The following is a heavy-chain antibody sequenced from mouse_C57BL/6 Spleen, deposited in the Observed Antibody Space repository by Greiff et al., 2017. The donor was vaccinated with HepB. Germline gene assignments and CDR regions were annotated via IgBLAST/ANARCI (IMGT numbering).Heavy chain of an antibody. CDR1: GYTFTSYW. CDR2: IDPSDSET. J-gene: IGHJ4*01. V-gene: IGHV1-52*01. Sequence: QVQLQQPGAELVRPGSSVKLSCKASGYTFTSYWMHWVKQRPIQGLEWIGNIDPSDSETHYNQKFKDKATLTVDKSSSTAYMQLSSLTSEDSAVYYCARTWGYGGAMDYWGQGTSVTVSS. CDR3: ARTWGYGGAMDY. D-gene: IGHD3-1*01.